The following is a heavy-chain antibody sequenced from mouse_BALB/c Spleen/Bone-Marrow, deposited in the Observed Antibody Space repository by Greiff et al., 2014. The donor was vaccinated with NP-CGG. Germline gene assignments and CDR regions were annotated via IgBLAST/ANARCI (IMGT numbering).Heavy chain of an antibody. D-gene: IGHD1-2*01. CDR3: ARLGNGDAMDY. V-gene: IGHV5-6-2*01. CDR2: INSNGGST. J-gene: IGHJ4*01. CDR1: GFTFSSYY. Sequence: EVMLVESGGGLVKLGGSLKLSCAASGFTFSSYYMSWVRQTPEKRLELVAAINSNGGSTYYPDTVKGRFTISRDNAKNTLYLQMSSLKSEDTALYYCARLGNGDAMDYWGQGTSVTVSS.